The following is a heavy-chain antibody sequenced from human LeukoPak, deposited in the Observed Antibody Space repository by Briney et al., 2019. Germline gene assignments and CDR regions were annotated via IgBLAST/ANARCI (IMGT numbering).Heavy chain of an antibody. V-gene: IGHV3-33*01. CDR2: IWYDGSNK. CDR3: AREAGYCSSSGCTDYYYGMDV. CDR1: GFTFSSFG. Sequence: GGSLRLSCAASGFTFSSFGMHWVRQAPGKGLEWVAIIWYDGSNKYYADSVRGRFTISRDNSKNTLYLQMNSLRAEDTAVYYCAREAGYCSSSGCTDYYYGMDVWGQGTTVTVSS. D-gene: IGHD2-2*01. J-gene: IGHJ6*02.